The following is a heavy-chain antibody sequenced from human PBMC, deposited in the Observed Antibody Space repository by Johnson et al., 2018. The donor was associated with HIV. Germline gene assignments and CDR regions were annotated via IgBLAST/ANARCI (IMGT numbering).Heavy chain of an antibody. CDR1: GITFSRYG. V-gene: IGHV3-30*03. CDR3: ARSHRPYSYAGGAAFDI. Sequence: QVQLVESGGGLVQPGGSLRLSCAAFGITFSRYGMHWVRQAPGMGLEWVIVISYDGSNKYYTDSVKGRFTFSSDNSKNTLYLQMNSLRAEDTAVYYSARSHRPYSYAGGAAFDIWGQGTMVTVSS. D-gene: IGHD5-18*01. CDR2: ISYDGSNK. J-gene: IGHJ3*02.